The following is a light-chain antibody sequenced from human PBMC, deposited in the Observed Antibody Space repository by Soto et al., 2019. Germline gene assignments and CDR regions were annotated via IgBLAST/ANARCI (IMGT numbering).Light chain of an antibody. Sequence: QSVLTQPPSTSGTPGHRVTISCSGTRSNIGSSTVNWYQQLPGTAPKLLIYGDDQRPSGVPDRFSGSKSGTSVFLAISGLQSEDEAEYYCTAWDNSLSAVVFGGGTKVTVL. V-gene: IGLV1-44*01. CDR2: GDD. CDR3: TAWDNSLSAVV. J-gene: IGLJ2*01. CDR1: RSNIGSST.